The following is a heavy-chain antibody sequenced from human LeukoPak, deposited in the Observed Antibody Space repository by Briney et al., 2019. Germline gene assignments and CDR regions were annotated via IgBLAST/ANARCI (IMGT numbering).Heavy chain of an antibody. Sequence: TSETLSLTCTVSGGSISSYYWSWIRQPPGKGLEWIGFIFYSGTTNYNPSLKSRVTISVDTSKNQFSLKLSSVTAADTAVYYCARDAGGSSGWFKGVDYWGQGTLVTVSS. V-gene: IGHV4-59*12. J-gene: IGHJ4*02. D-gene: IGHD6-19*01. CDR2: IFYSGTT. CDR1: GGSISSYY. CDR3: ARDAGGSSGWFKGVDY.